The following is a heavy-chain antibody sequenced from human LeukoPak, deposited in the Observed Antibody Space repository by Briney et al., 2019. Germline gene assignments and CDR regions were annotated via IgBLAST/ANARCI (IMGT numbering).Heavy chain of an antibody. CDR2: INAGNGNT. Sequence: ASVKVSCKASGYTFTSYAMHWVRQAPGQRLEWMGWINAGNGNTKYSQKFQGRVTITRDTSASTAYMELSSLRSEDTAVYYCARGYGHYVGYFDLWGRGTLVTVSS. D-gene: IGHD4-17*01. CDR3: ARGYGHYVGYFDL. CDR1: GYTFTSYA. J-gene: IGHJ2*01. V-gene: IGHV1-3*01.